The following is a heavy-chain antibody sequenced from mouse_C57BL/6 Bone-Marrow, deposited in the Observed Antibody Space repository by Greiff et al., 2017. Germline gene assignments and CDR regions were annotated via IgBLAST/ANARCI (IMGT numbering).Heavy chain of an antibody. Sequence: VQLQQPGAELVKPGASVKMSCKASGYTFTSYWITWVKQRPGQGLEWIGDIYPGSGSTNYNEKFKSKATLTVDTSSSTAYMQLSSLTSEDSAVYYCARKSLYYGYESFAYWGQGTLVTVSA. CDR3: ARKSLYYGYESFAY. J-gene: IGHJ3*01. CDR2: IYPGSGST. D-gene: IGHD2-2*01. CDR1: GYTFTSYW. V-gene: IGHV1-55*01.